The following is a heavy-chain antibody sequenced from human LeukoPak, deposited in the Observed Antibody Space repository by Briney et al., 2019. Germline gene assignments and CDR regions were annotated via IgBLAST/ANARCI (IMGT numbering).Heavy chain of an antibody. CDR3: ARHTDSGATTSHFDY. CDR1: GGSISSSSYY. J-gene: IGHJ4*02. V-gene: IGHV4-39*01. D-gene: IGHD1-26*01. CDR2: IYYSGST. Sequence: KPSETLSLTCTVSGGSISSSSYYWGWIRQPPGKGLEWIGSIYYSGSTYYNPSLKSRVTISVDTSKNQFSLKLSSVTAADTAVYYCARHTDSGATTSHFDYWGQGTLVTVSS.